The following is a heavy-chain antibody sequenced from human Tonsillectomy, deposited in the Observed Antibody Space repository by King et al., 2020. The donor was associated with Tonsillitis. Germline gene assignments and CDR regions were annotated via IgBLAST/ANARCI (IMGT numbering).Heavy chain of an antibody. V-gene: IGHV4-59*01. D-gene: IGHD3-22*01. CDR3: ARDPGYYDSSGPWFDP. J-gene: IGHJ5*02. CDR2: IYYSGST. Sequence: VQLQESGPGLVKPSETLSLTCTVSGGSISSYYWSWIRQPPGKGLEWIGYIYYSGSTNYNPSLKSRVTISVDTSQNQFSLKLSSVTAADTAVYYCARDPGYYDSSGPWFDPWGQGTLVTVSS. CDR1: GGSISSYY.